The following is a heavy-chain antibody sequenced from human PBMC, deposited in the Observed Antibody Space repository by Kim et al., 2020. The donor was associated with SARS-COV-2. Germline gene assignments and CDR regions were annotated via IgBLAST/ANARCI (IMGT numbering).Heavy chain of an antibody. Sequence: GGSLRLSCAASGFTFSSYGTHWVRQAPGKGLEWVAVISYDGSIQYYADSVKGRFTISRDNSKNTLYLQMNSLRAEDTAVYYCAKDRLGGNDYFDYWGQGTLVTVSS. V-gene: IGHV3-30*18. CDR3: AKDRLGGNDYFDY. CDR2: ISYDGSIQ. CDR1: GFTFSSYG. J-gene: IGHJ4*02. D-gene: IGHD2-15*01.